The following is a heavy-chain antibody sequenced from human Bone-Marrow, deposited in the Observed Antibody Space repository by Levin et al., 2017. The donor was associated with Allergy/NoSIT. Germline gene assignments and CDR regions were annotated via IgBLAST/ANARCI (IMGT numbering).Heavy chain of an antibody. Sequence: AGESLKISCAASGFAVSSNYVSWVRQAPGKGLEWVSVIYSGYDTYYADSVKGRFTITRDNSKNTFYLQMNSLRVEDTAVYYCAKTRSTRGPDFDYWGQGTLVTVSS. J-gene: IGHJ4*02. V-gene: IGHV3-53*01. D-gene: IGHD3-10*01. CDR2: IYSGYDT. CDR3: AKTRSTRGPDFDY. CDR1: GFAVSSNY.